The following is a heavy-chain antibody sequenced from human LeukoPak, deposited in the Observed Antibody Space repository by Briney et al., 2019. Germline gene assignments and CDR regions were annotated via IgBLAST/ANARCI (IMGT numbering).Heavy chain of an antibody. V-gene: IGHV1-46*01. CDR1: GYTFTGYY. D-gene: IGHD3-22*01. CDR3: AREYYYDSSGPNWFDP. CDR2: INPSGGST. Sequence: GASVKVSCKTSGYTFTGYYIHWVRQAPGQGLEWMGIINPSGGSTTYAQKFQGRVTMTRDTSTSTVYMELGSLRSEDTAVYYCAREYYYDSSGPNWFDPWGQGTLVTVSS. J-gene: IGHJ5*02.